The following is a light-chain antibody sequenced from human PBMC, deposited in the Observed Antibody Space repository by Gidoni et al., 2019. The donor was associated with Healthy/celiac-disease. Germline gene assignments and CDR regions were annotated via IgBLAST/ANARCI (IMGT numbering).Light chain of an antibody. CDR2: DAS. V-gene: IGKV1-33*01. CDR1: QDISNY. CDR3: QQYDNLLS. J-gene: IGKJ4*01. Sequence: DIQMTQSPSSLSASVGDRVTITCQASQDISNYLNWYQQKPGKATKLLIYDASNLETGVPSRFSGSGSGTYVTFTISSLQPEDIATYYCQQYDNLLSFGGGTKVEIK.